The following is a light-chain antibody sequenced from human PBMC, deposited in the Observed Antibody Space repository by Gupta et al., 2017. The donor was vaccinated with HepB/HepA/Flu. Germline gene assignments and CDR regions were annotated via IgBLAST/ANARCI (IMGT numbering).Light chain of an antibody. V-gene: IGKV3-20*01. CDR1: QTVSSNY. CDR2: GAS. CDR3: QQYGTSPGP. Sequence: EIVLTQSPGTLSLSPGERATLSCRASQTVSSNYLAWYQQKPGQAPRLLIYGASSRATGIPDKFSGSGYGTEFTLTISRLAPEDFAVYYWQQYGTSPGPFGQGTNMDIK. J-gene: IGKJ2*01.